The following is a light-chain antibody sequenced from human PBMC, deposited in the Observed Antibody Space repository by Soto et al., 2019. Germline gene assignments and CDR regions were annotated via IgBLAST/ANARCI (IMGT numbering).Light chain of an antibody. CDR3: TSYAGSNIWV. CDR1: SSDVGAYNY. CDR2: EVN. Sequence: QSVLTQPPSASGSPGQSVTISCTGTSSDVGAYNYVSWYQQYPGKAPKLMIYEVNKRPSGVPDRFSGSKSGKTASLTVSGLQPEDEADYQCTSYAGSNIWVFGGGTKVTVL. V-gene: IGLV2-8*01. J-gene: IGLJ3*02.